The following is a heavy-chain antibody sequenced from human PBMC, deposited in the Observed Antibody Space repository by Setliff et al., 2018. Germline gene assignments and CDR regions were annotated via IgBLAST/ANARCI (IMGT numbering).Heavy chain of an antibody. J-gene: IGHJ5*02. V-gene: IGHV1-18*01. CDR1: GYAFNNYG. Sequence: ASVKVSCKASGYAFNNYGITWVRQAPGQGLEWMGWINNYSFKTTYPQKFLDRVTVTTDTSATTAYMELKNLRSDDTAVYYCARIGPSNWGIRGYNWLDPWGQGTLVTVS. D-gene: IGHD6-13*01. CDR2: INNYSFKT. CDR3: ARIGPSNWGIRGYNWLDP.